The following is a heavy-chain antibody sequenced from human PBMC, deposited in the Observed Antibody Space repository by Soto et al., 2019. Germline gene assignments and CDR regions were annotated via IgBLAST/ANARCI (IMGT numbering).Heavy chain of an antibody. CDR1: GFTFNIYA. V-gene: IGHV3-23*01. Sequence: EVQLLESGGTLVQPGGSLRLSCAASGFTFNIYAMTWVRQAPGKWLEWVSAITGNGGSTYHADSVKGRFTISRDNSKNTLYLQMNSLRVEDTAVYYCAKDAIYYDNLGYGTSVDCWGQGNLVTVSS. D-gene: IGHD3-22*01. J-gene: IGHJ4*02. CDR3: AKDAIYYDNLGYGTSVDC. CDR2: ITGNGGST.